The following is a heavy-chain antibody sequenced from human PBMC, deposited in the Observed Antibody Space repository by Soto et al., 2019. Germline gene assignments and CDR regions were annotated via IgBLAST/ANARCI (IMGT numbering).Heavy chain of an antibody. V-gene: IGHV1-18*01. CDR1: GYTFTSYG. Sequence: ASVKVSCKASGYTFTSYGISWVRQAPGQGLEWMGWISAYNGNTNYAQKLQDRVTMTTDTSTSTAYMELRSLRSDDTAVYYCARGYYDSSGYHYYYYYGMDVWGQGTTVTVSS. J-gene: IGHJ6*02. D-gene: IGHD3-22*01. CDR2: ISAYNGNT. CDR3: ARGYYDSSGYHYYYYYGMDV.